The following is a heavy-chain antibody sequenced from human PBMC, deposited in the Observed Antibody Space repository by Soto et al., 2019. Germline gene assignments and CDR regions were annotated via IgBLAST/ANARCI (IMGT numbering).Heavy chain of an antibody. CDR2: ISSSGSTI. D-gene: IGHD3-16*01. Sequence: PGGSLRLSCAASGFTFSSYEMNWVRQAPGKGLEWVSYISSSGSTIYYADSVKGRFTISRDNAKNSLYLQMNSLRAEDTAVYYCARDRYDYVWGSSRGGYFDYWGQGTLVTVSS. CDR1: GFTFSSYE. J-gene: IGHJ4*02. V-gene: IGHV3-48*03. CDR3: ARDRYDYVWGSSRGGYFDY.